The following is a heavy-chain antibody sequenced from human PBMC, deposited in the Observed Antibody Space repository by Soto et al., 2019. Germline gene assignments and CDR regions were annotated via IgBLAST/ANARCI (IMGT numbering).Heavy chain of an antibody. D-gene: IGHD6-13*01. Sequence: GASVKVSCKASGYTFTGYYMHWVRQAPGQGLEWMGIINPSGGSTSYAQKFQGRVTMTRDTSTSTVYMELSSLRSEDTAVYYCASQPLVDYPFDYWSQGTLVTVSS. V-gene: IGHV1-46*01. CDR1: GYTFTGYY. CDR2: INPSGGST. J-gene: IGHJ4*02. CDR3: ASQPLVDYPFDY.